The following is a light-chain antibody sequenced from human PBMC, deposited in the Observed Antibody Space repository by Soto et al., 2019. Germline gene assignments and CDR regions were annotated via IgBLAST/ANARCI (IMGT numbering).Light chain of an antibody. CDR1: SSDVGSYNL. CDR3: CSYAGSSTSVV. J-gene: IGLJ2*01. V-gene: IGLV2-23*02. Sequence: QSVLTQPASVSGSPGQSITISCTGTSSDVGSYNLVSWYQQHPGKAPKLMICDVTKRPSGVSNRFSGSKSGNTASLTISGLQAEDEADYYCCSYAGSSTSVVFGGGTKVTVL. CDR2: DVT.